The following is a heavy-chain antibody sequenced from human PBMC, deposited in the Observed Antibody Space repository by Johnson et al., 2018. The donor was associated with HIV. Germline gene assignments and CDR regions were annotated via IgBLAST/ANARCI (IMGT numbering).Heavy chain of an antibody. CDR3: ARDRGYWDGLDI. CDR2: ISSSGTTV. V-gene: IGHV3-11*04. Sequence: QVQLVESGGGLVKPGGSLRLSCAASGFSFSDYYMSWIRQTPGTGLEWVSYISSSGTTVYYADSVKGRFSISRDNAKHSLYLQMNSLRAEDTAVYYCARDRGYWDGLDIWGQGTMVTVSS. CDR1: GFSFSDYY. D-gene: IGHD3-22*01. J-gene: IGHJ3*02.